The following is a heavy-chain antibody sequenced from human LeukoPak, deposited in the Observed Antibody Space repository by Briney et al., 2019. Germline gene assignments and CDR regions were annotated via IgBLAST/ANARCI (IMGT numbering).Heavy chain of an antibody. CDR3: AKDMGSGSYKGFLDY. CDR2: ISWSSANV. CDR1: GFTFDDYA. Sequence: PGGSLRLSCAASGFTFDDYAMHWVRQDPGKGLEWVSGISWSSANVGYADSVKGRFTISRDNAKNSLYLQMNSLGVEDTALYYCAKDMGSGSYKGFLDYWGQGTLVTVSS. D-gene: IGHD1-26*01. V-gene: IGHV3-9*01. J-gene: IGHJ4*02.